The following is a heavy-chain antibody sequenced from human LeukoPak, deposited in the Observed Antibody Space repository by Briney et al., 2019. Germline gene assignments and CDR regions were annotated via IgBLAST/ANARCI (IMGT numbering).Heavy chain of an antibody. CDR2: IYYSGST. J-gene: IGHJ4*02. CDR1: GGPISSYY. D-gene: IGHD6-13*01. V-gene: IGHV4-59*01. CDR3: ARDSSSWSREFDY. Sequence: SETLSLTCTVSGGPISSYYWSWIRQPPGKGLEWIGYIYYSGSTNYNPSLKSRVTISVDTSKNQFSLKLSSVTAADTAVYYCARDSSSWSREFDYWGQGTLVTVSS.